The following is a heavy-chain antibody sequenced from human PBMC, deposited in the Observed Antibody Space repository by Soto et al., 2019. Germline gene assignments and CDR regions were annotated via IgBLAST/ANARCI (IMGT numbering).Heavy chain of an antibody. CDR3: ARDQLEGNWFDP. CDR2: MHHSGSI. CDR1: GDSISNNKW. Sequence: PSETLSLTCSVSGDSISNNKWWSWDRQPPGKGLEWIGEMHHSGSIHYNASLKSRATISVDKSKNQFSLKLTSVTAADTAVYYCARDQLEGNWFDPWGQGTLVTVSS. D-gene: IGHD1-1*01. J-gene: IGHJ5*02. V-gene: IGHV4-4*02.